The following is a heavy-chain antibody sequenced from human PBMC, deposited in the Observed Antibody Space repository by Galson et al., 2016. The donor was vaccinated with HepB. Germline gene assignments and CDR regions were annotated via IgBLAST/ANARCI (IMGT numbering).Heavy chain of an antibody. CDR1: GGTFNSNA. Sequence: SVKVSCKASGGTFNSNAVTWVRQAPGQGLEWMGGIIPVFGTTTYARRFQGRITFSADNPTATAFMELSRLTSEDTAVYFCARPLLRPLSPQADAAHDTHGLDLWSQGTTVIVSS. CDR2: IIPVFGTT. D-gene: IGHD3-3*01. J-gene: IGHJ6*02. V-gene: IGHV1-69*06. CDR3: ARPLLRPLSPQADAAHDTHGLDL.